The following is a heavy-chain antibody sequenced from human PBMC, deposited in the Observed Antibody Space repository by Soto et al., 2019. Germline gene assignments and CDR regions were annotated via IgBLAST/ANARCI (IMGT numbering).Heavy chain of an antibody. D-gene: IGHD6-19*01. Sequence: QVQLVQSGAEVKKPGASVKVSCKASGYTFTSYAMHWVRQAPGQRLEWMGWINAGNGNTKYSQKFQGRVTITRDTSASRAYMELGSLRAEDTAVYYCARELIAVAGTVPNWGQGTLVTVSS. J-gene: IGHJ4*02. CDR1: GYTFTSYA. CDR2: INAGNGNT. CDR3: ARELIAVAGTVPN. V-gene: IGHV1-3*01.